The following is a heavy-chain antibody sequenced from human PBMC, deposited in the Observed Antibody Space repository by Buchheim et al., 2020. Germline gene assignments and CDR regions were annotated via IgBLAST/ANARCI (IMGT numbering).Heavy chain of an antibody. Sequence: QVQLQESGSGLVKPSQTLSLTCAVSGGSISSGGYSWSWIRQPPGKGLEWIGYIYHSGSTYYNPSLKSRVTISVDRSKNQFSLKLSSVTAADTSVYYCAGGITGTFDYWGQGTL. V-gene: IGHV4-30-2*01. CDR3: AGGITGTFDY. CDR2: IYHSGST. J-gene: IGHJ4*02. CDR1: GGSISSGGYS. D-gene: IGHD1-7*01.